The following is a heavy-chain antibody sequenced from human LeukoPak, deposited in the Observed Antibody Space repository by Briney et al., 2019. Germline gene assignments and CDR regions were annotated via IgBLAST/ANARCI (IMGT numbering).Heavy chain of an antibody. Sequence: GGSLRLSCAAFGFTFSSYAMSWVRQAPGKGLEWVSAISGSGGSTYYADSVKGRFTISRDNSKNTLYLQMNSLRAEDTAVYYCAATYSSSWYGRERDYWGQGTLVTVSS. V-gene: IGHV3-23*01. J-gene: IGHJ4*02. CDR2: ISGSGGST. D-gene: IGHD6-13*01. CDR3: AATYSSSWYGRERDY. CDR1: GFTFSSYA.